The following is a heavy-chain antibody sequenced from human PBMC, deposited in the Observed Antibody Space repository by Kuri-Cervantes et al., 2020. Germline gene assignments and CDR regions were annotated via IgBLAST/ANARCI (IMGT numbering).Heavy chain of an antibody. CDR3: ASCIAVEGAFDI. CDR2: ISSSGSTI. V-gene: IGHV3-11*01. D-gene: IGHD6-19*01. CDR1: GFTFSDYY. Sequence: GESLKISCAASGFTFSDYYMSWIRQAPGKGLEWVSYISSSGSTIYYADSVKGRFTISRDNAKNSLYLQMNSLRAEDTAVYYCASCIAVEGAFDIWGQGTMVTVSS. J-gene: IGHJ3*02.